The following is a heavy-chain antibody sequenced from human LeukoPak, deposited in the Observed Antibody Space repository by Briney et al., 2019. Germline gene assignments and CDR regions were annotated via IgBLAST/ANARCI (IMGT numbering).Heavy chain of an antibody. CDR1: GGSISSSSYY. CDR3: ASDSSGYYYGNAFDI. J-gene: IGHJ3*02. Sequence: SETLSLTCTVSGGSISSSSYYWGWIRQPPGKGLEWIGSIYYSGSTYYNPSLKSRVTISVDTSKNQFSLKLSSVTAADTAVYYCASDSSGYYYGNAFDIWGQGTMVTVSS. D-gene: IGHD3-22*01. CDR2: IYYSGST. V-gene: IGHV4-39*07.